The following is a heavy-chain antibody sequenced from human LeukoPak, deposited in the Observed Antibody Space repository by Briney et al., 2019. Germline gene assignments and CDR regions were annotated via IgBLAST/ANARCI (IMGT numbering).Heavy chain of an antibody. Sequence: GGSLRLSCAASGFTFSRYAMHWVRQAPGKGLEWVTAISYDGSRKYYTDSVKGRFSISRDDSKSTLYLEMNSLTIEDTAMYYCARAPTGMDVWGQGTTVIVS. V-gene: IGHV3-30*04. J-gene: IGHJ6*02. CDR2: ISYDGSRK. CDR3: ARAPTGMDV. CDR1: GFTFSRYA.